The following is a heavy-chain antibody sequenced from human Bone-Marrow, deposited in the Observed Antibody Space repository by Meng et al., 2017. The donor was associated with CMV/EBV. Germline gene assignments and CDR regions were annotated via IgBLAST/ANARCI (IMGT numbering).Heavy chain of an antibody. D-gene: IGHD2-2*01. CDR1: GFTFSSYG. CDR3: AKGKFSPDQLLLDDAFDI. V-gene: IGHV3-30*02. CDR2: IRYDGSNK. J-gene: IGHJ3*02. Sequence: GESLKISCAASGFTFSSYGMHWVRQAPGKGLEWVAFIRYDGSNKYYADSVKGRFTISRDNSKNTLYLQMNSLRAEDTAVYYCAKGKFSPDQLLLDDAFDIWGQGTMVPVSS.